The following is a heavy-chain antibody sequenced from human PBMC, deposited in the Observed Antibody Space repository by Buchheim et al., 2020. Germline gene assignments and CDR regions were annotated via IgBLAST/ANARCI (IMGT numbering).Heavy chain of an antibody. CDR2: ISYDGSNK. J-gene: IGHJ6*02. CDR3: AKDLNDFWSGYLYYYYGMDV. CDR1: GFTFSSYG. D-gene: IGHD3-3*01. Sequence: VQLAESGGGLVQPGGSLRLSCAASGFTFSSYGMHWVRQAPGKGLEWVAVISYDGSNKYYADSVKSRFTISRDNSKNTLYLQMNSLRAEDTAVYYCAKDLNDFWSGYLYYYYGMDVWGQGTT. V-gene: IGHV3-30*18.